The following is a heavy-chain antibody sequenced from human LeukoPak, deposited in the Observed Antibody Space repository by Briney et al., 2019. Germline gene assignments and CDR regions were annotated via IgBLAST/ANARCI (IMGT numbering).Heavy chain of an antibody. D-gene: IGHD3-10*02. CDR2: ISSSGSTI. CDR3: AELGITMIGGV. CDR1: GFTFSSYE. Sequence: VGCPRLSCAASGFTFSSYEINCVRQAPGEGVEWVSYISSSGSTIYYADSVKGRFTISRDNAKNSLYLQMNSLRAEDTAVYYCAELGITMIGGVWGKGTTVTISS. J-gene: IGHJ6*04. V-gene: IGHV3-48*03.